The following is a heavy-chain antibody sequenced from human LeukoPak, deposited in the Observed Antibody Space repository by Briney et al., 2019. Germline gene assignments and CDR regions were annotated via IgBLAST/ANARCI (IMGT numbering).Heavy chain of an antibody. V-gene: IGHV3-7*01. CDR2: IKADGGEK. CDR1: GFTFSTYW. CDR3: ARGGAARPDF. D-gene: IGHD6-6*01. J-gene: IGHJ4*02. Sequence: GSLLLSCAASGFTFSTYWMNWFRQTPGKGLEWVAKIKADGGEKDHVASVKGRFTISRDNAKNSLYLQMNSLRVEDTAVYYCARGGAARPDFWGQGTLVTVSS.